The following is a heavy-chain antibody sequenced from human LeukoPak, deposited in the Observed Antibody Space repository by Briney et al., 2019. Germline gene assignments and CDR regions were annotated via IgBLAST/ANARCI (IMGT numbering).Heavy chain of an antibody. V-gene: IGHV4-61*02. CDR1: GGSISSGSYY. Sequence: PSETLSLTCTVSGGSISSGSYYWSWIRQPAGKGLEWIGRIYTSGSTNYNPSLKSRVTISVDTSKNQFSLKLSSVTAADTAVYYCAREGSIAAAGVGWFDPWGQGTLVTVSS. CDR2: IYTSGST. J-gene: IGHJ5*02. CDR3: AREGSIAAAGVGWFDP. D-gene: IGHD6-25*01.